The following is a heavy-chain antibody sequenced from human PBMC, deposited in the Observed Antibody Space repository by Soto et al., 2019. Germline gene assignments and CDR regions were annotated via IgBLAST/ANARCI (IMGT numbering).Heavy chain of an antibody. Sequence: QVQLVQSGAEVKKPGSSVKVSCKASGGTFSSYAISWVRQAPGQGLEWMGGSIPISDTTNYAQKFQGRVTITADESTSSAYMELSSVRSEDTAVYYCARSQGSSTSLEIYYYYYYGMDVWGQGTTVTVSS. J-gene: IGHJ6*02. CDR1: GGTFSSYA. D-gene: IGHD2-2*01. CDR2: SIPISDTT. CDR3: ARSQGSSTSLEIYYYYYYGMDV. V-gene: IGHV1-69*01.